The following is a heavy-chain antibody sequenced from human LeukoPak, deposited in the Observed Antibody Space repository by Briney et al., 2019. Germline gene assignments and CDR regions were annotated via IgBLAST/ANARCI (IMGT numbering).Heavy chain of an antibody. V-gene: IGHV3-33*08. J-gene: IGHJ4*02. CDR1: GFTFSSYG. D-gene: IGHD1-26*01. CDR3: ARGEGHNSGSYLN. Sequence: GGSLRLSCAASGFTFSSYGMHWVRQAPGKGLGWVAVIWYDGSNKYYADSVKGRFTISRDNSKNTPYLQMNSLRAEDTAVYYCARGEGHNSGSYLNWGQGTLVTVSS. CDR2: IWYDGSNK.